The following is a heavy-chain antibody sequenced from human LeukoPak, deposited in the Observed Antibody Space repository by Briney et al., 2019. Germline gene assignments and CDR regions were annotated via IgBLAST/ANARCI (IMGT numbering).Heavy chain of an antibody. D-gene: IGHD2-2*01. CDR3: ARDPSVYCSSTSCPMGMDV. Sequence: AASVKVSCKASGYTFTSYGISWVRQAPGQGLEGMGWISAYNGNTNYAQKLQGRVTMTTDTSTSTAYMELRSLRSDDTAVYYCARDPSVYCSSTSCPMGMDVWGQGTTVTVSS. CDR2: ISAYNGNT. CDR1: GYTFTSYG. J-gene: IGHJ6*02. V-gene: IGHV1-18*01.